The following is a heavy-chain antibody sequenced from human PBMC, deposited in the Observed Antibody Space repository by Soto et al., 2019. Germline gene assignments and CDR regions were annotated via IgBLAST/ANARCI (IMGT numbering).Heavy chain of an antibody. V-gene: IGHV1-2*02. J-gene: IGHJ3*02. D-gene: IGHD1-26*01. CDR1: GYTFTGYY. Sequence: ASVKVSCKASGYTFTGYYMHWLRQAPGQGLEWMGWINPNSGGTNYAQKFQGRVTMTRDTSISTAYMELSRLRSDDTAVYYCARDGSELLGGAFDIWGQGTMVTVSS. CDR3: ARDGSELLGGAFDI. CDR2: INPNSGGT.